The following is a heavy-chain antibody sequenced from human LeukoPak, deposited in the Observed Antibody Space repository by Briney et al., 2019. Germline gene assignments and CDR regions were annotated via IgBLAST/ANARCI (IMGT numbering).Heavy chain of an antibody. J-gene: IGHJ5*02. D-gene: IGHD7-27*01. Sequence: SETLSLTCTVSGGSITTYWWSWIRQPPGKGLEWIAYMFYTGSTNYNPSLKSRVTISVDTSKNQASLKLSSVTAADTAVYYCARHFSITGGRLSGYWLDPWGQGTLVTVSS. CDR1: GGSITTYW. CDR3: ARHFSITGGRLSGYWLDP. CDR2: MFYTGST. V-gene: IGHV4-59*08.